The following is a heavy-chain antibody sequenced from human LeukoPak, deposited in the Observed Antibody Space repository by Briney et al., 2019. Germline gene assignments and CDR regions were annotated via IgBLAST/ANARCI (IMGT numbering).Heavy chain of an antibody. J-gene: IGHJ3*02. V-gene: IGHV1-2*06. CDR2: INPNNGDT. CDR1: GYPFTDYY. CDR3: ARERITAAEAFDI. D-gene: IGHD6-13*01. Sequence: ASVKVSCKASGYPFTDYYMHWVRQAPGQGLAWMGQINPNNGDTNYAQRFQGRVTTTRDTSSSTAYMELIRLTSDDTAVYYCARERITAAEAFDIWGQGTMVTVSS.